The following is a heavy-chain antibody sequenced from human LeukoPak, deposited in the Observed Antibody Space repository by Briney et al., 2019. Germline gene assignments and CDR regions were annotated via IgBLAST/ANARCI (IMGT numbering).Heavy chain of an antibody. CDR3: ARDSSSWYVDAFDI. CDR2: ISSSSSTI. V-gene: IGHV3-48*01. D-gene: IGHD6-13*01. Sequence: GSLRLSCAASGFTFSSYSMNWVRQAPGKGLEWVSYISSSSSTIYYADSVKGRFTISRDNAKNSLYLQMNSLRAEDTAVYYCARDSSSWYVDAFDIWSQGTMVTVSS. J-gene: IGHJ3*02. CDR1: GFTFSSYS.